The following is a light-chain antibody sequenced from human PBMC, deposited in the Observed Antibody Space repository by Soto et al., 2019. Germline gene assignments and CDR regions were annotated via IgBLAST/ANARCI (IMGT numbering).Light chain of an antibody. CDR2: RAS. J-gene: IGKJ4*01. CDR1: QSISSW. Sequence: IQLTQSPAALSATEGDRVTITCRASQSISSWLAWYQQKPGKAPKLLIYRASGLESGVPSRFSGSGSGTDFTLTISRLQPDDFATYYCQQYYTYSPLTFGGRANVDI. V-gene: IGKV1-5*03. CDR3: QQYYTYSPLT.